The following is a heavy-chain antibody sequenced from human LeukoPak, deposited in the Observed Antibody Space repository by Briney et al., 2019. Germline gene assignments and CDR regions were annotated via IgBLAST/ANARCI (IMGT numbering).Heavy chain of an antibody. CDR3: ARVCSQYYDYVWGSYPFDY. CDR1: GYTFTSYG. J-gene: IGHJ4*02. V-gene: IGHV1-18*01. CDR2: ISAYNGNT. Sequence: GASVKVSCKASGYTFTSYGISWVRQAPGQGLGWMGWISAYNGNTNYAQKLQGRVTMTTDTSTSTAYMELRSLRSDDTAVYYCARVCSQYYDYVWGSYPFDYWGQGTLVTVSS. D-gene: IGHD3-16*02.